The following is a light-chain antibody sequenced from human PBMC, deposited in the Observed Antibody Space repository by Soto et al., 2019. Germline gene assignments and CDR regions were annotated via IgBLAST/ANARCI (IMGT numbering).Light chain of an antibody. Sequence: VLTQSPSASASLGASVKLTCTLSSGHSSYAIAWHQQQPEKGPRYLMKLDSDGSHTKGDAIPDRFSGSSSGAERYLTISSLQSEDEADYSCQTCGTGIHVVFGGGTKLTVL. CDR3: QTCGTGIHVV. V-gene: IGLV4-69*01. J-gene: IGLJ2*01. CDR1: SGHSSYA. CDR2: LDSDGSH.